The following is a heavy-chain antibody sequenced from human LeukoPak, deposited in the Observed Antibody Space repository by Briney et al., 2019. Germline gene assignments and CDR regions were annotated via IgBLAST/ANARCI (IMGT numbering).Heavy chain of an antibody. CDR3: ARAMGYWGDFDY. J-gene: IGHJ4*02. CDR1: GGSISIGGYS. Sequence: SETLSLTCAVSGGSISIGGYSWSWIRQPPGKGLEWIGYIYRSGSTYYNPSLKSRVTISVDRSKNQFSLKLSSVTAADTAVYYCARAMGYWGDFDYWGQGTLVTVSS. CDR2: IYRSGST. D-gene: IGHD2-15*01. V-gene: IGHV4-30-2*01.